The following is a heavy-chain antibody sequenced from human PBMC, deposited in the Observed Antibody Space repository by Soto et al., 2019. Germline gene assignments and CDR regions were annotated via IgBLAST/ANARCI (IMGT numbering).Heavy chain of an antibody. CDR1: GVTFSNYA. V-gene: IGHV3-23*01. CDR3: AKGSWVHHGSEGGNWLDP. J-gene: IGHJ5*02. D-gene: IGHD3-10*01. CDR2: ISHSGSST. Sequence: EVQFLESGGGLVQPGGSLRLSCAASGVTFSNYAMNWVRQAPGKGLEWVSGISHSGSSTYYADSVKGRFTISRDNSKNTLFLQMNSLTAEDRAVYYCAKGSWVHHGSEGGNWLDPWGQGTLVTVSS.